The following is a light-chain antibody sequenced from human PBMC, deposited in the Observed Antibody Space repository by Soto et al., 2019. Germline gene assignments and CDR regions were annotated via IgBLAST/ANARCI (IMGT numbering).Light chain of an antibody. V-gene: IGKV3-20*01. CDR1: QSVSSRN. Sequence: EIVLTQSPATLSLSPGERATLSCRASQSVSSRNLAWYQQKPGQAPRLVISGASSRAAGLPDRFSGSGSGTDFTLTISRLEPEDFAVYYCQHYDDSPPRYTFGQGTKLEIK. J-gene: IGKJ2*01. CDR2: GAS. CDR3: QHYDDSPPRYT.